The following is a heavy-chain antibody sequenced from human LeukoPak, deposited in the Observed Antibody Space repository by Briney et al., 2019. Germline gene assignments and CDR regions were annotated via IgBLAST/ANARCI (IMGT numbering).Heavy chain of an antibody. CDR3: TRIGDGYPY. D-gene: IGHD5-24*01. V-gene: IGHV1-2*02. Sequence: ASVTVSWKASGYIFTAYYLHWVRQAPGQGPEWMGWIRADSGDTNYARKFQGRVTMTRDTSITTVYMELSSLTSDDTAVYYCTRIGDGYPYWGQGSLVTVSS. CDR2: IRADSGDT. CDR1: GYIFTAYY. J-gene: IGHJ4*02.